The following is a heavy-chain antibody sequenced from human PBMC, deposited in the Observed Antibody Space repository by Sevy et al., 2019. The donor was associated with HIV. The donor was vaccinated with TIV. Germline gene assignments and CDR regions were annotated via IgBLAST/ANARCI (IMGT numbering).Heavy chain of an antibody. V-gene: IGHV1-8*01. CDR1: GYTFNSYD. CDR2: MSPNSGNT. D-gene: IGHD6-19*01. J-gene: IGHJ6*02. CDR3: ARFRDSSPLYYYYGMDV. Sequence: ASVKVSCRASGYTFNSYDINWVRQATGQGLEWMGWMSPNSGNTGYAGKFQGRVTMTRNTSISTHYMGLSSLRSEDTAVYYCARFRDSSPLYYYYGMDVWGQGTTVTVSS.